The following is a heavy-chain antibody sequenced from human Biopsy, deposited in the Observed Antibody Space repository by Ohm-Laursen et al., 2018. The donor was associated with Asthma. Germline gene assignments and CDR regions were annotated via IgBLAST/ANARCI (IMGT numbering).Heavy chain of an antibody. J-gene: IGHJ3*02. V-gene: IGHV4-39*01. D-gene: IGHD3-16*01. Sequence: SDTLSLTCTVSGGSMSSSSYYWGWIRQPPGKGLEWIGSIYYSGSTYYNPSLKSRVPISVDTSKNQFSLKLSSVTAADTAVYYCAMSPTRGPEVWEAFAFDIWGQGTMVTVSS. CDR3: AMSPTRGPEVWEAFAFDI. CDR2: IYYSGST. CDR1: GGSMSSSSYY.